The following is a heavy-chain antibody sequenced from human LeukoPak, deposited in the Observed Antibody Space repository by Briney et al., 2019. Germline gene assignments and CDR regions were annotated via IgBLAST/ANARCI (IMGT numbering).Heavy chain of an antibody. D-gene: IGHD2-2*01. CDR2: IRYDGSNK. CDR3: AIGVPAANGFQH. CDR1: GFTFSSYG. Sequence: GGSLRLSCAASGFTFSSYGMHWVRQAPGKGLEWVAFIRYDGSNKYYADSVKGRFTISRDNAKNSLYLQMNSLRAEDTAVYYCAIGVPAANGFQHWGQGTLVTVSS. J-gene: IGHJ1*01. V-gene: IGHV3-30*02.